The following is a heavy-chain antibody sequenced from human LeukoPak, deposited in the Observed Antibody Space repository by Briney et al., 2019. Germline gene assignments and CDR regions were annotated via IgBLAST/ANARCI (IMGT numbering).Heavy chain of an antibody. D-gene: IGHD2-21*02. CDR2: IYYSGST. CDR3: AMGVVTAIEAFDY. Sequence: TLSLTCTVSGGSISSGGYYWSWIRQHPGKGLEWIGYIYYSGSTYYNPSLKSRVTISVDTSKNQFSLKLSSVTAADTAVYYCAMGVVTAIEAFDYWGQGTLVTVSS. CDR1: GGSISSGGYY. J-gene: IGHJ4*02. V-gene: IGHV4-31*03.